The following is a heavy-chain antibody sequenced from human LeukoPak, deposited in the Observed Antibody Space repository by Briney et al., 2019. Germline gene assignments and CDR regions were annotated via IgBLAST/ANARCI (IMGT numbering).Heavy chain of an antibody. Sequence: SQTLSLTCAISGDSVSSNSAAWNWIRQSPSRGLEWLGRTYYRSKWYNDYAVSVKSRITTNPDTSKNQFSLQLNSVTPEDTAFYYCARYLDYGGNSRVFQHWGQGTLVTVSS. D-gene: IGHD4-23*01. V-gene: IGHV6-1*01. CDR2: TYYRSKWYN. J-gene: IGHJ1*01. CDR1: GDSVSSNSAA. CDR3: ARYLDYGGNSRVFQH.